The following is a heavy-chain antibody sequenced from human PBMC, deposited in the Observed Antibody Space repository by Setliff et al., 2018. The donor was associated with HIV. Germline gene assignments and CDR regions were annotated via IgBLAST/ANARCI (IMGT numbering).Heavy chain of an antibody. J-gene: IGHJ2*01. CDR3: ARDDHYYDTGSYYSDWYFDL. CDR1: GGTFSNYA. V-gene: IGHV1-69*13. CDR2: IIPIFGST. Sequence: SVKVSCKASGGTFSNYAISWVRQAPGQGLEWMGGIIPIFGSTKYAQKFQGRVTITADESTSTADMELSSLRSEDTAVYYCARDDHYYDTGSYYSDWYFDLWGRGTLVTVSS. D-gene: IGHD3-10*01.